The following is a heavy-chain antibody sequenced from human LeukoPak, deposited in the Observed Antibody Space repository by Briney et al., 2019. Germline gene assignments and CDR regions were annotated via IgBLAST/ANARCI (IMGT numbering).Heavy chain of an antibody. J-gene: IGHJ6*02. V-gene: IGHV4-59*08. D-gene: IGHD2-2*01. Sequence: SETLSLTCTVSGGSISSYYWSWIRQPPGKGLEWIGYIYYSGGTNYNPSLKSRVTISVDTSKNQFSLKLSSVTAADTAVYYCARHSSPYCSSTSCPYYYYGMDVWGQGTTVTVSS. CDR1: GGSISSYY. CDR2: IYYSGGT. CDR3: ARHSSPYCSSTSCPYYYYGMDV.